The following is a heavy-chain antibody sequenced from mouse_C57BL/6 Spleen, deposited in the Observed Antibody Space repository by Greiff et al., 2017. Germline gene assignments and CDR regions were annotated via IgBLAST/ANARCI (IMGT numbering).Heavy chain of an antibody. D-gene: IGHD2-4*01. CDR1: GYTFTRYW. J-gene: IGHJ2*01. CDR2: INPSNGGT. V-gene: IGHV1-53*01. Sequence: VQLQQPGTELVKPGASVTLSCKASGYTFTRYWMHWVKQRPGQGLEWIGNINPSNGGTNSNEKFKSQATLTVDKSSSTAYMQRSSLASEDSAVYYRARDDGYDYAFDYGGQGTTLTVSS. CDR3: ARDDGYDYAFDY.